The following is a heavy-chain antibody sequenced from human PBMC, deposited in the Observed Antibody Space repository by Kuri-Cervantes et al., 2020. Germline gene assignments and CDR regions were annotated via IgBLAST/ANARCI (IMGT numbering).Heavy chain of an antibody. V-gene: IGHV4-31*03. CDR3: ARDCDILAGPFFHNWFDP. CDR1: GGSISSGGYY. J-gene: IGHJ5*02. CDR2: IYYSGST. Sequence: LRLSCTVSGGSISSGGYYWSWIRQHPGKGLEWIGYIYYSGSTYYNPSLKSRVAISVDTSKNQFSLELKSVTAADTAFYYCARDCDILAGPFFHNWFDPWGQGILVTVSS. D-gene: IGHD3-9*01.